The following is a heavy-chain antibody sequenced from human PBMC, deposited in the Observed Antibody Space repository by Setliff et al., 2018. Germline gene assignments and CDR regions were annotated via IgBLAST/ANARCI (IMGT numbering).Heavy chain of an antibody. V-gene: IGHV4-39*07. D-gene: IGHD6-13*01. J-gene: IGHJ4*02. Sequence: SETLSLTCTVSGASITNINYYWGLIRQPPGKGLEWIGSIYHSGQTFYNPSLKSRATLSVDTSKNQFSLRLTSVPAADTAVYYCARGGLAAAATHWGQGTLVTVSS. CDR1: GASITNINYY. CDR2: IYHSGQT. CDR3: ARGGLAAAATH.